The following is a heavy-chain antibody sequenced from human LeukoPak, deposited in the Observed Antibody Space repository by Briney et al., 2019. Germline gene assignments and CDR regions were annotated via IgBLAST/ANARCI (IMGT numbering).Heavy chain of an antibody. CDR3: VKSAGKDGYRDVFDI. Sequence: GGSLRLSCAASGFTVSSNYMSWVRQAPGKGLEWVATITKNGDQTYYADSVKGLFTISRDTFRDTLYLQMNSLRAEDTAVYHCVKSAGKDGYRDVFDIWGQGTVVTVSS. CDR1: GFTVSSNY. J-gene: IGHJ3*02. D-gene: IGHD5-24*01. CDR2: ITKNGDQT. V-gene: IGHV3-53*01.